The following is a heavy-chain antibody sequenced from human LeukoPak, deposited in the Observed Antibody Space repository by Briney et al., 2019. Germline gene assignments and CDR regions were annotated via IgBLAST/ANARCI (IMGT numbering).Heavy chain of an antibody. V-gene: IGHV3-30*04. CDR3: ARPPHLEYSSSSGYYDAFDI. Sequence: PGGSLRLSCAASGFSFSSYAMHWVRQAPGKGLEWVAVISYDGSNKYYADSVKGRFTISRDNSKNTLYLQMNSLRAEDTAAYYCARPPHLEYSSSSGYYDAFDIWGQGTMVTVSS. CDR1: GFSFSSYA. J-gene: IGHJ3*02. CDR2: ISYDGSNK. D-gene: IGHD6-6*01.